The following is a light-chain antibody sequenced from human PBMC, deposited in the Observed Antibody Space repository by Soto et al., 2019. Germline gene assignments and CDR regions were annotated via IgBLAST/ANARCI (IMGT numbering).Light chain of an antibody. CDR2: GAS. CDR3: QQTSAFPRT. Sequence: DIQMTQSPSSVSASVGDRLTITCRASRDISNSLAWYQQTPGIAPKLLLRGASSLHRGVPSRFSGGGAGTEFTLTISILQPEDFATYYCQQTSAFPRTFGQGTKV. J-gene: IGKJ1*01. V-gene: IGKV1-12*01. CDR1: RDISNS.